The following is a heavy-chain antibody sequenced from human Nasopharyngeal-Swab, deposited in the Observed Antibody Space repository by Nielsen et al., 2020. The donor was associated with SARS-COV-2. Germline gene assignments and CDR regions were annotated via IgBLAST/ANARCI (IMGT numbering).Heavy chain of an antibody. CDR3: AKAARITMIVVYDY. D-gene: IGHD3-22*01. CDR2: ISSSGSTI. V-gene: IGHV3-11*01. Sequence: WSRQGPGKGLEWVSYISSSGSTIYYADSVKGRFTISRDNAKNSLYLQMNSLRAEDTAVYYCAKAARITMIVVYDYWGQGTLVTVSS. J-gene: IGHJ4*02.